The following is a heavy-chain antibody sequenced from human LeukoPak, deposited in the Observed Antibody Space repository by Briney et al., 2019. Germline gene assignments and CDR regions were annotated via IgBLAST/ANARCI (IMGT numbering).Heavy chain of an antibody. J-gene: IGHJ4*02. V-gene: IGHV3-21*01. Sequence: AGGSLRLSCAASGFTFSTYSINWVRQAPGKGLEWVSSISSGSTYIYYADSVKGRFTISRDNAKNSLSLQMNCLRADDTAVYYCARGSGSGWSWGTNYFDYWGQGSLVTVSS. CDR1: GFTFSTYS. D-gene: IGHD6-19*01. CDR3: ARGSGSGWSWGTNYFDY. CDR2: ISSGSTYI.